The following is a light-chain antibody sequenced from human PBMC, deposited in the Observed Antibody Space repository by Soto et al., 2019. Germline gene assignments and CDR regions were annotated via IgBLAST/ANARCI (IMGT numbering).Light chain of an antibody. Sequence: DIQMTQSPSTLSASVGDRVTITCPASQSISSWLAWYQQKPGKAPKLLIYKASTLENGVPSRFSGSESGTDFTLTISSLEPEDFAVYYCQQRSNWPPLPFGGGTKV. J-gene: IGKJ4*01. CDR3: QQRSNWPPLP. CDR1: QSISSW. CDR2: KAS. V-gene: IGKV1-5*03.